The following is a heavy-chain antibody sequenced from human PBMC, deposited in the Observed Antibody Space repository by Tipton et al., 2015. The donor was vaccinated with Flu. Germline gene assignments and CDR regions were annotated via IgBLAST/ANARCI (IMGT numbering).Heavy chain of an antibody. CDR3: ARDLWNDRRAYYYYGVDV. D-gene: IGHD1-1*01. Sequence: LRLSCTVSGGSISTTIYYWGWVRQPPGKGLEWIGSIYYSGTTYYNPSLKSRVTISIDASKNQFSLDLTSLTAADTAVYYCARDLWNDRRAYYYYGVDVWGQGTTVAV. V-gene: IGHV4-39*07. CDR2: IYYSGTT. J-gene: IGHJ6*02. CDR1: GGSISTTIYY.